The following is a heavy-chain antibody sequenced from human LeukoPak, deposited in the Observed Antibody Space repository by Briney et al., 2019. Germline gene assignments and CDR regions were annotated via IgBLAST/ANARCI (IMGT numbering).Heavy chain of an antibody. V-gene: IGHV3-48*03. CDR3: ARDYLVGGTDAFDI. D-gene: IGHD1-1*01. J-gene: IGHJ3*02. CDR2: ISGSGGTI. Sequence: GGSLRLSCAPSGFTFSTYEMNWVRQAPGKGLEWVSYISGSGGTIYYADSVKGRFTISRDNAKNSLYLQMNRLRGEDTSVYYCARDYLVGGTDAFDIWGQGTMVTVSS. CDR1: GFTFSTYE.